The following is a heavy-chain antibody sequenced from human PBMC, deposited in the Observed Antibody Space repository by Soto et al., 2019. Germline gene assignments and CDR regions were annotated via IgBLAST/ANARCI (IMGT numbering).Heavy chain of an antibody. D-gene: IGHD6-19*01. J-gene: IGHJ4*02. CDR3: ARSVAATFDY. CDR2: INHSGST. Sequence: PSETLSLTCAVYGGSFSGYYWSWIRQPPGKGLEWIGEINHSGSTNYNPSLKSRVTISVDTSKNQFSLKLSSVTAADTAVYYCARSVAATFDYWGQGTLVTVSS. V-gene: IGHV4-34*01. CDR1: GGSFSGYY.